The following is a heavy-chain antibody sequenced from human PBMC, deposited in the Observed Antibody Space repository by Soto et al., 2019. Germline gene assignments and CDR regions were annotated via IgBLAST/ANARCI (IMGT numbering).Heavy chain of an antibody. V-gene: IGHV4-39*01. CDR1: GGSISSSSYY. D-gene: IGHD1-26*01. J-gene: IGHJ5*02. Sequence: QLQLQESGPGLVKPSETLSLTCTVSGGSISSSSYYWGWIRQPPGKGLEWIGSIYYSGSTYYNPSLKSRVTISVDTSKNQFSLKLSSVTAADTAVYYCARHHWRASGSYYVRRDNWFDPWGQGTLVTVSS. CDR3: ARHHWRASGSYYVRRDNWFDP. CDR2: IYYSGST.